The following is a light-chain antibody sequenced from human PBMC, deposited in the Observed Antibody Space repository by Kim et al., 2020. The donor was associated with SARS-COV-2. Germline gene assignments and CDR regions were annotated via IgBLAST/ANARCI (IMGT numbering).Light chain of an antibody. J-gene: IGLJ2*01. CDR2: GKN. Sequence: SYELTQDPAVSVVLGQTVRITCQGDSLRSYYASWYQQKPGQAPVLVIYGKNNRPSGIPDRFSGSSSGNTASLTITGAQAEDEADYYCNSRDSSGNHLVVFGGGTQLTVL. V-gene: IGLV3-19*01. CDR1: SLRSYY. CDR3: NSRDSSGNHLVV.